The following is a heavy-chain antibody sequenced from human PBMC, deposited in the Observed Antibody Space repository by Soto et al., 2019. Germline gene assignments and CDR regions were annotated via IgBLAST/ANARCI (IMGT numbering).Heavy chain of an antibody. Sequence: PGGSLRLSCAASGFTFSSYGMHWVRQAPGKGLEWVAVISYDGSNKYYADSVKGRFTISRDNSKNTLYLQMNSLRAEDTAVYYCAKDRSSWCYYYGMDVWGQGTTVTVSS. D-gene: IGHD6-13*01. CDR3: AKDRSSWCYYYGMDV. CDR1: GFTFSSYG. J-gene: IGHJ6*02. CDR2: ISYDGSNK. V-gene: IGHV3-30*18.